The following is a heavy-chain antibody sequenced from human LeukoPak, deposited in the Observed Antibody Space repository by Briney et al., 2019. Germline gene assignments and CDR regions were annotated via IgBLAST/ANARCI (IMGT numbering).Heavy chain of an antibody. CDR3: ARDVHVVVVAATDAFDI. J-gene: IGHJ3*02. CDR2: ISSSGSII. D-gene: IGHD2-15*01. CDR1: GFIFGSYE. V-gene: IGHV3-48*03. Sequence: GGSLRLSCAASGFIFGSYEMNWVRQAPGKGLEWVSYISSSGSIIYYADSVKGRFPISRDNAKNSLYLQMNSLRAEDTAVYYCARDVHVVVVAATDAFDIWGQGTMVTVSS.